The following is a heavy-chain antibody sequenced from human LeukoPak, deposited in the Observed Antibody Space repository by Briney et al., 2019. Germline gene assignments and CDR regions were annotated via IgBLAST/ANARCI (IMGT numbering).Heavy chain of an antibody. J-gene: IGHJ4*02. V-gene: IGHV3-23*01. CDR3: AKGRTPRVVVVAATLDGFDY. CDR2: ISGSGGST. D-gene: IGHD2-15*01. CDR1: GFTFSSYA. Sequence: GGSLRLSCAASGFTFSSYAMSWVRQAPGKGLEWVSAISGSGGSTYYADSVKGRFTISRENSKNTLYLQMNSLRAEDTAVYYCAKGRTPRVVVVAATLDGFDYWGQGTLVTVSS.